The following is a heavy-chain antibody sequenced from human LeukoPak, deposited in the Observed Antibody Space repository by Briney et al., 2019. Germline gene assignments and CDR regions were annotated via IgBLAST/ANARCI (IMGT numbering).Heavy chain of an antibody. J-gene: IGHJ3*02. CDR2: IKSKTDGGTT. D-gene: IGHD2-8*01. V-gene: IGHV3-15*01. CDR3: TTETNIVLMVYATTDAFDI. CDR1: GFTFSNAW. Sequence: GGSLRLSCAASGFTFSNAWMSWVRQAPGKGLEWVGRIKSKTDGGTTDYAAPVKGRFTISRDDSKNTLYLQMNSLKTEDTAVYYCTTETNIVLMVYATTDAFDIWGQGTMVTVSS.